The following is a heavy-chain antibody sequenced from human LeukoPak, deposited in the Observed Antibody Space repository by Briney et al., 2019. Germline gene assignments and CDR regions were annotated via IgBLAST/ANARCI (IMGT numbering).Heavy chain of an antibody. CDR3: ARSNYDSTTFYYHLDL. Sequence: GGSLILSCAASGFPFSSYWMHWVRQAPGKGPVWVSRVDVHGQGTAYADSVKGRFTISRDNAKNTLSLQMNSLSAEDTAVYYCARSNYDSTTFYYHLDLWGQGTLVTVSS. V-gene: IGHV3-74*01. CDR1: GFPFSSYW. J-gene: IGHJ5*02. CDR2: VDVHGQGT. D-gene: IGHD2/OR15-2a*01.